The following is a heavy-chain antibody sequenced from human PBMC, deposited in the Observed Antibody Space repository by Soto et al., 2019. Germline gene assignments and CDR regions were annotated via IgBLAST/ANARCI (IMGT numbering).Heavy chain of an antibody. CDR3: ARDPGDYDFNLYYFDY. CDR2: ISSSSSYI. Sequence: GGSLRLSCAASGFTFSSYSMNWVRQAPGKGLEWVSSISSSSSYIYYADSVKGRFTISRDNAKNSLYLQMNSLRAEDTAVYYCARDPGDYDFNLYYFDYWGQGTLVTVSS. D-gene: IGHD3-3*01. CDR1: GFTFSSYS. J-gene: IGHJ4*02. V-gene: IGHV3-21*01.